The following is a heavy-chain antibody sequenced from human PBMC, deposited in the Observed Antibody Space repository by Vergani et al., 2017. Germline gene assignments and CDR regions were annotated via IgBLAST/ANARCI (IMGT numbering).Heavy chain of an antibody. CDR2: IYHSGST. V-gene: IGHV4-38-2*01. Sequence: QVQLQESGPGLVKPSETLSLTCAVSGDSISSGYYWGWIRQPPGKGLEWIGSIYHSGSTYYNPSLKSRVTISVDTSKNQFSLKLSSVTAADTAVYYCARGARSSGYYYQPPKRDYFDYWGQGTLVTVSS. CDR3: ARGARSSGYYYQPPKRDYFDY. J-gene: IGHJ4*02. CDR1: GDSISSGYY. D-gene: IGHD3-22*01.